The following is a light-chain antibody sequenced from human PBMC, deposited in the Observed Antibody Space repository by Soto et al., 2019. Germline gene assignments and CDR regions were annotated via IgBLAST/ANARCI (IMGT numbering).Light chain of an antibody. CDR2: EGT. V-gene: IGLV2-23*01. CDR3: CSYAGDYMFV. J-gene: IGLJ1*01. Sequence: QSVLTPPAAVSGSPGQSITISCTGTNSDLGSYNLVSWFQQHTGKVPKERIYEGTKRPSEVSDRFYGSKSDNTASLTISGLKAEDEVDYYCCSYAGDYMFVVGSGTKVTV. CDR1: NSDLGSYNL.